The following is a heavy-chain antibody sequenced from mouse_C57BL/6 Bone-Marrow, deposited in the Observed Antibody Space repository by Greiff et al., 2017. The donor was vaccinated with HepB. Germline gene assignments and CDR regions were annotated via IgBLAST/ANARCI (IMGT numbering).Heavy chain of an antibody. CDR1: GYSITSGYY. D-gene: IGHD1-1*01. CDR2: ISYDGSN. V-gene: IGHV3-6*01. J-gene: IGHJ1*03. Sequence: ESGPGLVKPSQALSLTCSVTGYSITSGYYWNWIRQFPGNKLEWMGYISYDGSNNYNPSLKNRISITRDTSKNQFLLKLNSVTTEDTATYDCARDLITAVVATEYFDVWGTGTTVTVSS. CDR3: ARDLITAVVATEYFDV.